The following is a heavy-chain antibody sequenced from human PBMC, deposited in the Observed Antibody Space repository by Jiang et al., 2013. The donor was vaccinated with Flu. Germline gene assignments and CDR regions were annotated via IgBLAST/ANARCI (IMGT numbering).Heavy chain of an antibody. CDR2: TYYRSKWYN. CDR1: SSNSAA. Sequence: SSNSAAWNWIRQSPSRGLEWLGRTYYRSKWYNDYAVSVKSRITINPDTSKNQFSLQLNSVTPEDTAVYYCARDLRSVEYYYYGMDVWGQGTTVTVSS. J-gene: IGHJ6*02. CDR3: ARDLRSVEYYYYGMDV. V-gene: IGHV6-1*01. D-gene: IGHD3-3*01.